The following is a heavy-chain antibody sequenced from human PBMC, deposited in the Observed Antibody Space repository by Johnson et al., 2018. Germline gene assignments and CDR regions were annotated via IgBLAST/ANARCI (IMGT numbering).Heavy chain of an antibody. Sequence: VQLVQSGGGLVQPGGSLRLSCAASGFTFSSYDMHWVRQATGKGLEWVSAIGTAGDTYYPGPVTGRFTISRDNSKNTLYLQMNSLRAEDTAVYYCAKDRQGPFDIWGQGTMVTVSS. V-gene: IGHV3-13*01. CDR2: IGTAGDT. CDR1: GFTFSSYD. J-gene: IGHJ3*02. CDR3: AKDRQGPFDI.